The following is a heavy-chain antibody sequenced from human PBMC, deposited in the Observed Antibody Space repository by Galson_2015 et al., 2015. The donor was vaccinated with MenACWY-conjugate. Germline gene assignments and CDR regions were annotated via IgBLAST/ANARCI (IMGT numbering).Heavy chain of an antibody. CDR2: VIPMLGIA. J-gene: IGHJ6*02. V-gene: IGHV1-69*04. Sequence: SVKVSCKASGGTFSNYGFSWVRQAPGQGLEWMGRVIPMLGIANCAQKFNGRVTIIADKSTSTAYIVLSSLRSEDTAVYYCARDMDNSSHLAYEHYGLDLRGQGTTVTVSS. D-gene: IGHD6-6*01. CDR3: ARDMDNSSHLAYEHYGLDL. CDR1: GGTFSNYG.